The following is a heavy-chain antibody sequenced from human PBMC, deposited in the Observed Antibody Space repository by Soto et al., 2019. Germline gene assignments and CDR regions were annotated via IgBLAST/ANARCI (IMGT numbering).Heavy chain of an antibody. CDR3: AKVPTTVTTGGDAFDI. D-gene: IGHD4-17*01. J-gene: IGHJ3*02. Sequence: GVSLRLSCAASGFTFSSYGMHWVRQAPGKGLEWVAVISYDGSNKYYADSVKGRFTISRDNSKNTLYLQMNSLRAEDTAVYYCAKVPTTVTTGGDAFDIWGQGTMVTVS. CDR1: GFTFSSYG. V-gene: IGHV3-30*18. CDR2: ISYDGSNK.